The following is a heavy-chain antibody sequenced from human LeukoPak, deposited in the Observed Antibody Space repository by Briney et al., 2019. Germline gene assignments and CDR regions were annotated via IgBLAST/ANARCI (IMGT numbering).Heavy chain of an antibody. CDR3: ARDGEDSGYDFGYYY. V-gene: IGHV1-2*02. J-gene: IGHJ4*02. CDR2: INPNSGGT. Sequence: ASVKVSCKASGYTFTGYYMHWVRQAPGQGLEWMGWINPNSGGTNYAQKFQGRVTMTRDTSISTAYMELSRLRSDDTAVYYCARDGEDSGYDFGYYYWGQGTLVTVSS. D-gene: IGHD5-12*01. CDR1: GYTFTGYY.